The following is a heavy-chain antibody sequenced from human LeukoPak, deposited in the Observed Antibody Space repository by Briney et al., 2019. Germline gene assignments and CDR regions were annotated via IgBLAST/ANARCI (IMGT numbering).Heavy chain of an antibody. Sequence: GGSLRLSCAASGFTFSSYGMSWVRQAPGKGLEWVSIISGTAFSTYYADSVRGRFTISRDNSKNTLYLQMNSLRPEDTALYYCAKVSRIYGGNSPFDYWGQGTLVTVSS. V-gene: IGHV3-23*01. CDR1: GFTFSSYG. D-gene: IGHD4-23*01. J-gene: IGHJ4*02. CDR3: AKVSRIYGGNSPFDY. CDR2: ISGTAFST.